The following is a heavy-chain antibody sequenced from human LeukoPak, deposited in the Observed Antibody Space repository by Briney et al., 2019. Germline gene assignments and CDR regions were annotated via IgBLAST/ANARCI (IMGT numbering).Heavy chain of an antibody. J-gene: IGHJ6*02. Sequence: ASVKVSCKASGYTFTSYGISWVRQAPGQGLEWMGWISAYNGNTNYAQKLQGRVTMTTDTSTSTAYMELRSLRSDDTAVYFCARGHVGTVSYGPWYYYGMDVWGQGTTVTGSS. CDR1: GYTFTSYG. CDR3: ARGHVGTVSYGPWYYYGMDV. D-gene: IGHD4-17*01. V-gene: IGHV1-18*01. CDR2: ISAYNGNT.